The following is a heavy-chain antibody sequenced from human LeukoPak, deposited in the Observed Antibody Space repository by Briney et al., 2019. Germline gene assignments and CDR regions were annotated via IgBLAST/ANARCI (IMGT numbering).Heavy chain of an antibody. D-gene: IGHD2-15*01. Sequence: GASVKVSCKASGYTFTSYGISWVRQAPGQGLEWMGWINPNSGGTNYAQKFQGRVTMTRDTSISTAYMELSRLRSDDTAVYYCARDKRAAENWFDPWGQGTLVTVSS. CDR1: GYTFTSYG. CDR2: INPNSGGT. CDR3: ARDKRAAENWFDP. J-gene: IGHJ5*02. V-gene: IGHV1-2*02.